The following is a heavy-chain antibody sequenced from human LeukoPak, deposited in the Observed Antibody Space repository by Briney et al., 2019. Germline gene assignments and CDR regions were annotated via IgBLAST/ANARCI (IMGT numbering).Heavy chain of an antibody. V-gene: IGHV1-18*01. CDR2: ISAYNGNR. CDR3: ARPAAAGTALEDAIDY. D-gene: IGHD6-13*01. J-gene: IGHJ4*02. CDR1: GYTFITYG. Sequence: ASVKVSCKASGYTFITYGISWVRQAPGQGLGWMGWISAYNGNRNYAQKLQGRVTMTTDTSTSTAYMELRSLRSDDTAVYYCARPAAAGTALEDAIDYWGQGTLVTVSS.